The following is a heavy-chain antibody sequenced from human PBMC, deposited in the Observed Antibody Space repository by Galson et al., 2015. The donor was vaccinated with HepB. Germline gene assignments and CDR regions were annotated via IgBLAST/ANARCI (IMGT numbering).Heavy chain of an antibody. J-gene: IGHJ4*02. D-gene: IGHD3-22*01. CDR1: GFTVSRNY. Sequence: SLRLSCAASGFTVSRNYMTWVRQAPGKGLEWVSVIYSGGSTYYADSVKGRFTISRDNSKNTLYLQMNSLRAEDTAVYYCARDTYESSGYYTDSRGQGTLVAVSS. CDR3: ARDTYESSGYYTDS. V-gene: IGHV3-66*02. CDR2: IYSGGST.